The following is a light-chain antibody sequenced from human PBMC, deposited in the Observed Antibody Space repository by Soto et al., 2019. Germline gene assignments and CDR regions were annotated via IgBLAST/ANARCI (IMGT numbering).Light chain of an antibody. CDR1: QGMSNY. CDR3: QNYHSAPYT. CDR2: AAS. V-gene: IGKV1-27*01. J-gene: IGKJ2*01. Sequence: DIQMTQSPSSLSASVGDRVTITCRASQGMSNYLAWYQQKPGKVPKLLIYAASTLQSGVPSRFSGSGSGTDFTLTISSLQPEDVATYYCQNYHSAPYTFGQGTKLEIK.